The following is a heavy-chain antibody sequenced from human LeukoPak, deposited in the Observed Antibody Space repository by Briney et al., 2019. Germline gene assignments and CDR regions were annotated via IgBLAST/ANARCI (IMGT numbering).Heavy chain of an antibody. Sequence: GRSLRLSCAASGFTFSSYDMHWVRQAPGKGLEWVAAISHDGSNKYYADSVKGRFTISRDNAKNTLCLLMNSLRDEDTAVYHCAKENYDVLTAYSDYWGQGTLVTVSS. CDR3: AKENYDVLTAYSDY. D-gene: IGHD3-9*01. V-gene: IGHV3-30*18. CDR2: ISHDGSNK. CDR1: GFTFSSYD. J-gene: IGHJ4*02.